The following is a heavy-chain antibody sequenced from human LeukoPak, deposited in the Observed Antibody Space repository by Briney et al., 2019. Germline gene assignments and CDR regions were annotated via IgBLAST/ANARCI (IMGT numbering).Heavy chain of an antibody. CDR1: GGSISSYY. CDR3: ARGGLNGDYYFDY. V-gene: IGHV4-59*08. Sequence: TSETLSPTCTVSGGSISSYYWSWIRQPPGKGLEWIGYIYYSGSTNYNPSLKSRVTISVDTSKNQFSLKLSSVTAADTAVYYCARGGLNGDYYFDYWGQGTLVTVSS. J-gene: IGHJ4*02. CDR2: IYYSGST. D-gene: IGHD4-17*01.